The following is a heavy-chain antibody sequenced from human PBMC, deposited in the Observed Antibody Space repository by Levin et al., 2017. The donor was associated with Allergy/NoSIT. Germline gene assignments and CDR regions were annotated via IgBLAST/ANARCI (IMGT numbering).Heavy chain of an antibody. CDR1: GGSISSSSYY. J-gene: IGHJ4*02. Sequence: NTSETLSLTCTVSGGSISSSSYYWGWIRQPPGKGLEWIGSIYYSGSTYYNPSLKSRVTISVDTSKNLFSLKLSSVTAADTAVYYCACEPRAGQFDYWGQGTLVTVSS. CDR3: ACEPRAGQFDY. V-gene: IGHV4-39*01. CDR2: IYYSGST.